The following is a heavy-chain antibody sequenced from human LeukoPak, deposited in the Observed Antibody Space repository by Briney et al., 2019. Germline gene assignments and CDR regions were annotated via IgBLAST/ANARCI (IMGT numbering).Heavy chain of an antibody. J-gene: IGHJ4*02. CDR2: ISGNGYST. V-gene: IGHV3-23*01. CDR3: ARDGVVIPYYFDY. CDR1: GFTFSTYA. D-gene: IGHD3-3*01. Sequence: GGSLRLSCAAPGFTFSTYAMNWVRQAPGKGLYWVSAISGNGYSTYYADSVKGRFTISRDNAKNSLYLQMNSLRAEDTAVYYCARDGVVIPYYFDYWGQGTLVTVSS.